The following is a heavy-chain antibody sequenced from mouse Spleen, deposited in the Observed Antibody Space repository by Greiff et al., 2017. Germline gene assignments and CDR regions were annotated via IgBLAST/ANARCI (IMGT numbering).Heavy chain of an antibody. CDR2: ISSGGSYT. V-gene: IGHV5-9-3*01. J-gene: IGHJ2*01. CDR3: ARGGY. CDR1: GFTFSSYA. Sequence: EVQLQESGGGLVKPGGSLKLSCAASGFTFSSYAMSWVRQTPEKRLEWVATISSGGSYTYYPDSVKGRFTISRDNAKNTLYLQMSSLRSEDTAMYYCARGGYWGQGTTLTVSS.